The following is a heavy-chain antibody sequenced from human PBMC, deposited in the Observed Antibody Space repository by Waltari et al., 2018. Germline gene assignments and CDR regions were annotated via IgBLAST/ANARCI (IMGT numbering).Heavy chain of an antibody. Sequence: EVQLVESGGGLVQPGGDLRLPCASSVFTFNCFAWSWVRQAPGKGLEWVSAISDGGGNTYYADSIKGRFTISRDNSKNTLYLQMKSLRIEDTAVYHCARAVEPDYWGQGTLVTVSS. CDR3: ARAVEPDY. CDR1: VFTFNCFA. CDR2: ISDGGGNT. D-gene: IGHD2-15*01. V-gene: IGHV3-23*04. J-gene: IGHJ4*02.